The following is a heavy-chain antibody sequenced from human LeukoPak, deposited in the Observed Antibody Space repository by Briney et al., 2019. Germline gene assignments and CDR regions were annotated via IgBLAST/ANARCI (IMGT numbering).Heavy chain of an antibody. CDR1: GGSLSSSSYY. Sequence: PSETLSLTCTVSGGSLSSSSYYWGWIRQPPGKGLEWIGSIYYSGSTYYNPSLKSLVTISVDTSKNQFSLKLSSVTAADTAVYYCATDCSGGSCYTYYYYGMDVWGQGTTVTISS. CDR2: IYYSGST. D-gene: IGHD2-15*01. V-gene: IGHV4-39*01. CDR3: ATDCSGGSCYTYYYYGMDV. J-gene: IGHJ6*02.